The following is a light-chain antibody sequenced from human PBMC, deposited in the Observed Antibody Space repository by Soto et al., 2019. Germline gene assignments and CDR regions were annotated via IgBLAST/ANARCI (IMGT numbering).Light chain of an antibody. CDR1: QDITTY. CDR2: DVS. V-gene: IGKV3-11*01. J-gene: IGKJ4*01. Sequence: EIVLTQSPATLSLSLGERATLSCRASQDITTYLGWYQQKPGQAPRLLMYDVSNRATGIPARFSGSGSGTDFPLTISSLEPEDFAVYYCQQRSNWPPTFGGGTKVEIK. CDR3: QQRSNWPPT.